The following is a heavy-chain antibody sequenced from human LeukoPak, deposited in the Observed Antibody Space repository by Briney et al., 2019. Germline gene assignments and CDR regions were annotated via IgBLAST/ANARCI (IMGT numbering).Heavy chain of an antibody. CDR1: GDSITSDKW. J-gene: IGHJ4*02. V-gene: IGHV4-4*02. CDR3: AGGPAALFDY. D-gene: IGHD2-2*01. CDR2: IHHSKSS. Sequence: PSGTLSLTCAVSGDSITSDKWWTWVRQPPGKGLEWIGEIHHSKSSNYYPSLKSRVTISVDTSKNQFSLKLSSVTAADTAVYYCAGGPAALFDYWGQGTLVTVSS.